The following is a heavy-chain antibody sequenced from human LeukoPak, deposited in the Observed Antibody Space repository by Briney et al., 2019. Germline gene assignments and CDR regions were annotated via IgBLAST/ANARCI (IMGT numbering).Heavy chain of an antibody. V-gene: IGHV1-8*03. CDR2: MNPNNGNT. D-gene: IGHD5-18*01. J-gene: IGHJ4*02. CDR1: GYTFTNYD. Sequence: ASVKVSCKASGYTFTNYDINWVRQATGQGLEWMGWMNPNNGNTGYAQKFQGRVTITRNTSISTAYMEPNRLRSDDTAVYYCARGGWSGYSYGSEPEKYFDYWGQGTLVTVSS. CDR3: ARGGWSGYSYGSEPEKYFDY.